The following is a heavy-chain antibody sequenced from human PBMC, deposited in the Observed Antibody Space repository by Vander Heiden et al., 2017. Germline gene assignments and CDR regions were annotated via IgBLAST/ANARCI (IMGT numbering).Heavy chain of an antibody. J-gene: IGHJ4*02. Sequence: VQLVQSGAGLVKPGGALRLSFAASGFSLLDPNLNWVRQIPGKGLEWVASISSSGYDIYYEDSLKGRFTISRDNAENALYLQMHTVRVEDTAVYYCTRERAWGFVVIDFWGQGTLVAVSS. CDR3: TRERAWGFVVIDF. CDR1: GFSLLDPN. D-gene: IGHD2-15*01. CDR2: ISSSGYDI. V-gene: IGHV3-21*06.